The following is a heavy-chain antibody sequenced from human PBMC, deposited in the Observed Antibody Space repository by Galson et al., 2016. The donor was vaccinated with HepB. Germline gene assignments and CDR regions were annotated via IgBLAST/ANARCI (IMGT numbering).Heavy chain of an antibody. Sequence: SETLSLTCTVSGVSISSYYWSWFRQPPEKGLEWIGYAFYSGITNYNPSLKSRVTISIDTSKNQFSLKLSSVTAAAAAVYYCARGEAYNLYWGQGTLATVSS. CDR2: AFYSGIT. D-gene: IGHD5-24*01. V-gene: IGHV4-59*08. J-gene: IGHJ4*02. CDR3: ARGEAYNLY. CDR1: GVSISSYY.